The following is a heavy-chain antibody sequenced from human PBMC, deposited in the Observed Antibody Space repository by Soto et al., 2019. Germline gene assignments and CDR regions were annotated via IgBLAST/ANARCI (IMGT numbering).Heavy chain of an antibody. V-gene: IGHV3-23*01. D-gene: IGHD4-17*01. CDR2: ITASGGRT. CDR1: GFTISSYA. CDR3: AKDTRYADYVRWFDS. Sequence: GGSLRLSCTASGFTISSYAMTWVRQAPGRGLEGVSGITASGGRTFYADSVKGRFTISRDNSRSTLYLQMNSLRAEDTAVYYCAKDTRYADYVRWFDSWGQGTLVTVSS. J-gene: IGHJ5*01.